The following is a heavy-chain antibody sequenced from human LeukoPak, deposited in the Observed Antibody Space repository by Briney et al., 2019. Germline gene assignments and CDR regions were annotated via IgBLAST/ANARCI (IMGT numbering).Heavy chain of an antibody. D-gene: IGHD3-10*01. CDR2: ISDDGNNK. CDR3: TRSLPFDTYDSYNGSNFDR. Sequence: GGSLRLSCAASGFTFSNYAMHWVRQTPGKGLEWVALISDDGNNKYHTDSMKDRFTISRDNSKNTLYLQMNSLRPEDTAVYYCTRSLPFDTYDSYNGSNFDRWGQGTLVTVSS. CDR1: GFTFSNYA. J-gene: IGHJ4*02. V-gene: IGHV3-30-3*01.